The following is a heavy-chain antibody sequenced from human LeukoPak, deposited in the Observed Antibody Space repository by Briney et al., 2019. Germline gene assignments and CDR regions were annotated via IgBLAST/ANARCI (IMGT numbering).Heavy chain of an antibody. CDR2: INPADSDT. V-gene: IGHV5-51*01. J-gene: IGHJ4*02. Sequence: NHGESLKISCKGSGYSFSSYWIAWVRQMPGKGLEWMGIINPADSDTRYSPSFQGQVTISADTSINTAYLQWRSLRASDSAMYYCARRGLDYGDHDYWGQGTLVTVSS. CDR3: ARRGLDYGDHDY. D-gene: IGHD4-17*01. CDR1: GYSFSSYW.